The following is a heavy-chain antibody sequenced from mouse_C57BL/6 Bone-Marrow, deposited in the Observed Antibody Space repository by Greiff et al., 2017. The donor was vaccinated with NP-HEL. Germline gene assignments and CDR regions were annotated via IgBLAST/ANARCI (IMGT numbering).Heavy chain of an antibody. D-gene: IGHD1-1*01. V-gene: IGHV2-2*01. CDR1: GFSLTSYG. J-gene: IGHJ1*03. Sequence: QVQLKQSGPGLVQPSQSLSITCTVSGFSLTSYGVHWVRQSPGKGLEWLGVIWSGGSTDSNAAFISRLSISKDTSKSQVFFKMNRLQADDTARYYCARNYYYGSSYDWYFDVWGTGTTVTVSS. CDR2: IWSGGST. CDR3: ARNYYYGSSYDWYFDV.